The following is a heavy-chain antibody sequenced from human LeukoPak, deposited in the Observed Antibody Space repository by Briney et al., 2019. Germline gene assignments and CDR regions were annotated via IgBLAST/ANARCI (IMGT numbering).Heavy chain of an antibody. J-gene: IGHJ4*02. CDR1: GGSISSYY. CDR3: ARGERIWSAYYTFGYFDY. CDR2: IYYSGST. D-gene: IGHD3-3*01. Sequence: SETLSLTCTVSGGSISSYYWSWIRQPPGKGLEWIGYIYYSGSTNYNPSLKSRVTISVDTSKNQFSLKLSSVTAADTAVYYCARGERIWSAYYTFGYFDYWGQGTLVTVSS. V-gene: IGHV4-59*08.